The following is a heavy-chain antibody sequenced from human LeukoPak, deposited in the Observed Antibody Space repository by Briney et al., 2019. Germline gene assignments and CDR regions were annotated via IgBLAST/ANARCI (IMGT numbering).Heavy chain of an antibody. J-gene: IGHJ3*02. Sequence: SDTLSLTCTVSGRSISSYYASWIRHPPGKGLVWLGYIYYSGSTNYNPSVKSRVTISVDTSKNQFSLKLSSVTAADTAVYYCARLITIFGVVTAAAFDIWGQGTMVTVSS. V-gene: IGHV4-59*08. CDR2: IYYSGST. D-gene: IGHD3-3*01. CDR1: GRSISSYY. CDR3: ARLITIFGVVTAAAFDI.